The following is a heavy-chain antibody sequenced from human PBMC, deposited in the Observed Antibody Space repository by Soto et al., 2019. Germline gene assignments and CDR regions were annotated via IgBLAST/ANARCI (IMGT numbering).Heavy chain of an antibody. V-gene: IGHV4-30-4*01. J-gene: IGHJ5*02. CDR2: IYHTGTT. CDR1: GGSISSIDYF. D-gene: IGHD2-2*01. CDR3: ARVMAAMQNWLDP. Sequence: PSETLSLTCSVSGGSISSIDYFWSWIRQPPGKGLEWIGFIYHTGTTYYNPSLRSRVTISIDTSKSQFSMKLNSVTAADTAVYYCARVMAAMQNWLDPWGQGTLVTVPQ.